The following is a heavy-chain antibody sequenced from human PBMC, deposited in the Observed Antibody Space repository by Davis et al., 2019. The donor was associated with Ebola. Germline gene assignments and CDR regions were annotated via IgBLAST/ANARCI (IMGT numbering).Heavy chain of an antibody. CDR2: INHSGST. D-gene: IGHD4-17*01. V-gene: IGHV4-34*01. J-gene: IGHJ6*02. CDR3: ARGRRGDYGSYYYYGMDV. Sequence: MPSETLSLTCTVSGGSISSYYWSWIRQPPGKGLEWIGEINHSGSTNYNPSLKSRVTISVDTSKNQFSLKLSSVTAADTAVYYCARGRRGDYGSYYYYGMDVWGQGTTVTVSS. CDR1: GGSISSYY.